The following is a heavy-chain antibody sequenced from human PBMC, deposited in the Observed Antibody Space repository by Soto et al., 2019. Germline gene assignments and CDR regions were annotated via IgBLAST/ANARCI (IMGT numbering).Heavy chain of an antibody. D-gene: IGHD2-15*01. J-gene: IGHJ4*02. Sequence: QVQLVESGGGAVQPGRSLRLSCVASGFSISNYGMHWVRQTPGRGLEWVAVIWFDGRNIAYRESVKGRFTVSRGNSKKVVYLQMDSLGFEDTAVYYCARDEIKGWSFVGSFDQWGQGTLVTVSS. CDR2: IWFDGRNI. CDR3: ARDEIKGWSFVGSFDQ. V-gene: IGHV3-33*01. CDR1: GFSISNYG.